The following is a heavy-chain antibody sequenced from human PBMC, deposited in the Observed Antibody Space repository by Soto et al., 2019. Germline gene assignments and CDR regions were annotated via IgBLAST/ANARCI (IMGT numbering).Heavy chain of an antibody. V-gene: IGHV3-23*01. CDR1: GITFSSYA. J-gene: IGHJ4*02. CDR3: AKDKIVATIGGDFDY. CDR2: ISNRGDRT. Sequence: EVQLLESGGGLVEPGGSLRLSCAASGITFSSYAMSWVRQAPGKGLEWVSVISNRGDRTYYADAVKGRFTISRDNSKNMLYLQMTSLRAEDTAIYYCAKDKIVATIGGDFDYWGQGTPLTVSS. D-gene: IGHD5-12*01.